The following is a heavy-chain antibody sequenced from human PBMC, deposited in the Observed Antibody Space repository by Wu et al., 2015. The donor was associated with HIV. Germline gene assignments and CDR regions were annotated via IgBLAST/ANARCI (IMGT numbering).Heavy chain of an antibody. D-gene: IGHD5-12*01. Sequence: HVQLVQFGAEVKKPGSSVKVTCKASGDSFTSYAISWVRQAPGQGFEWMGGINPLFGTTKYAQNFQGRVRITTDDSKSTAYMEMSSLRSEDTAVYYCARNTDSVATSLYSLGVWGQGTTVTVSS. CDR1: GDSFTSYA. CDR2: INPLFGTT. CDR3: ARNTDSVATSLYSLGV. V-gene: IGHV1-69*05. J-gene: IGHJ6*02.